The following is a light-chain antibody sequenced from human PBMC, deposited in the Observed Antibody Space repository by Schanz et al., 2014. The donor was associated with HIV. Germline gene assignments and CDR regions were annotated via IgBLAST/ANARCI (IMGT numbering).Light chain of an antibody. Sequence: QSALTQPPSASGSPGQSVTISCTGTSSDVGAYKYVSWYQQHPGKAPKLMIYEVTKRPSGVPDRFSGSKSGNTASLTISGLQAEDEADYYCSSYTSSSTRPWVFGGGTKLTVL. CDR2: EVT. J-gene: IGLJ3*02. CDR3: SSYTSSSTRPWV. CDR1: SSDVGAYKY. V-gene: IGLV2-8*01.